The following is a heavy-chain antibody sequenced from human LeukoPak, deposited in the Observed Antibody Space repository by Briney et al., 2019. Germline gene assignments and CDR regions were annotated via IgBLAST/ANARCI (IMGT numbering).Heavy chain of an antibody. CDR1: GGSISSGYY. D-gene: IGHD1-26*01. J-gene: IGHJ4*02. CDR2: IHYTGTT. Sequence: SETLSLTCTVSGGSISSGYYWSWIRQPPGKGLECIGYIHYTGTTHYNPSLKSRLTIAVDTSKNQFSLKLTSVTAADTAVYYCAKFGAYCFDYWGQGTLVTVSS. CDR3: AKFGAYCFDY. V-gene: IGHV4-61*01.